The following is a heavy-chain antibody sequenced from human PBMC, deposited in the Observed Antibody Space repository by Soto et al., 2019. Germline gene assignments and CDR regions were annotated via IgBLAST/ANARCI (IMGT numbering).Heavy chain of an antibody. CDR2: INHSGST. CDR3: ARPKYCGGDCYSSYDY. D-gene: IGHD2-21*02. CDR1: GGSFSGYY. V-gene: IGHV4-34*01. Sequence: SETLSLTCAVYGGSFSGYYWSWIRQPPGKGLEWIGEINHSGSTNYNPSLKSRVTISVDTSKNQFSLKLSSVTAADTAVYYCARPKYCGGDCYSSYDYWGQGTLVTVSS. J-gene: IGHJ4*02.